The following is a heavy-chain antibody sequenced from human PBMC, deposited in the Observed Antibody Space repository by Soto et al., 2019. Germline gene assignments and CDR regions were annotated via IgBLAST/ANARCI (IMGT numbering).Heavy chain of an antibody. Sequence: SETLSLTCTVSGGSISSGDYYWSWIRQPPGKGLEWIGYIYYSGSTYYNPSLKSRVTISVDTSKNQFSLKLSSVTAADTAVYYCARDFFGDYAGWFDPWGQGTLVTVSS. V-gene: IGHV4-30-4*01. J-gene: IGHJ5*02. CDR1: GGSISSGDYY. D-gene: IGHD4-17*01. CDR2: IYYSGST. CDR3: ARDFFGDYAGWFDP.